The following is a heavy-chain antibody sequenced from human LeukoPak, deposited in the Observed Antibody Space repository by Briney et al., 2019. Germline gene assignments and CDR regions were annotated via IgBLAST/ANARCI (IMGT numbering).Heavy chain of an antibody. J-gene: IGHJ5*02. V-gene: IGHV3-15*01. Sequence: GGSLRLSCAASGFPFSNTWMSWAPQAPGKGLEWVGRIKSKTDGGTTDYAAPVNGRFTISRADSKNTLYVQMNSLKTEDTAVYYCTTHVGDWVDNWGQGTLVTVSS. CDR3: TTHVGDWVDN. CDR2: IKSKTDGGTT. D-gene: IGHD4-17*01. CDR1: GFPFSNTW.